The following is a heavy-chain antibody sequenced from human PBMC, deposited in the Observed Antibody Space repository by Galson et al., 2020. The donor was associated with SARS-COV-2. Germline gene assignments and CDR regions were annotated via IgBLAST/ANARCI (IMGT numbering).Heavy chain of an antibody. D-gene: IGHD6-13*01. CDR3: ARVIAAGDWDFDL. CDR2: IYHSGST. Sequence: SQTLSLTCAVSGGSISTGYNSWSWLRQPPGKGLEWIAYIYHSGSTYYNPSLASRVTISVDRSKNQFSLKLTSVTAADTAVYYCARVIAAGDWDFDLWGRGTLVTVSA. V-gene: IGHV4-30-2*01. J-gene: IGHJ2*01. CDR1: GGSISTGYNS.